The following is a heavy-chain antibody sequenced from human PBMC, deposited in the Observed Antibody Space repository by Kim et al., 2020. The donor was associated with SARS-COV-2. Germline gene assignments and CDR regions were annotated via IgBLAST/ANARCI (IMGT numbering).Heavy chain of an antibody. CDR3: ARPRGSSGYYYPTAFDI. J-gene: IGHJ3*02. D-gene: IGHD3-22*01. CDR2: ISSSGSTI. V-gene: IGHV3-48*03. CDR1: GFTFSSYE. Sequence: GGSLRLSCAASGFTFSSYEMNWVRQAPGKGLEWVSYISSSGSTIYYADSVKGRFTISRDNAKNSLYLQMNSLRAEDTAVYYCARPRGSSGYYYPTAFDIWGQGTMVTVSS.